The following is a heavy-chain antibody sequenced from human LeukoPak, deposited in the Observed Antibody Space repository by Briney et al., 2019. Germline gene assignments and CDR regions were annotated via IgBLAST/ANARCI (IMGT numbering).Heavy chain of an antibody. CDR2: IYSGGRT. CDR3: ARLDFEAYNWFDP. CDR1: GFTLSSNY. V-gene: IGHV3-53*01. J-gene: IGHJ5*02. Sequence: TGGSLRLSCAASGFTLSSNYMSWVRQAPGKGLEWVSGIYSGGRTYYPDPAKGRFSISRNKFKNTLYLQMNNLRAEDAAVYYCARLDFEAYNWFDPWGQGALVTVSS.